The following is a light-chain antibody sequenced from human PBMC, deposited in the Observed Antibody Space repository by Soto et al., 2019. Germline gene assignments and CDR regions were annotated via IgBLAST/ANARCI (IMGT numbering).Light chain of an antibody. Sequence: QSALTQPRSVSGSPGQSVTISCTGTSSDVGGHNYVSWYQQYPGKAPKLLLSSVSKRPSGVPDRFSGSKSGNTASLTISGLQAEDEADSHCCSYAGSYTYVFGTGTKLTVL. J-gene: IGLJ1*01. CDR2: SVS. CDR3: CSYAGSYTYV. V-gene: IGLV2-11*01. CDR1: SSDVGGHNY.